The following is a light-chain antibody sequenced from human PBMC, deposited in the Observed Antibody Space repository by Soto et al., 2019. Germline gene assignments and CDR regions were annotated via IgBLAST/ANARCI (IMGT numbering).Light chain of an antibody. Sequence: DIQMTQSPSTLSASVGDRVTNTCRASQSISSWLAWYQQKPGKAPKLLIYDASSLESGVPSRFSGSGSGTEFTLTISSLQPDDFATYYCQQYNSPPWTFGQGTKVEIK. J-gene: IGKJ1*01. CDR1: QSISSW. CDR2: DAS. CDR3: QQYNSPPWT. V-gene: IGKV1-5*01.